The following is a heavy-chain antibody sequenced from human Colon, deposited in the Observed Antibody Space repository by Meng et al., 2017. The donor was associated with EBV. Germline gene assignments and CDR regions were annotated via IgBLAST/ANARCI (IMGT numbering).Heavy chain of an antibody. V-gene: IGHV3-21*01. D-gene: IGHD2-2*01. CDR1: GFTFSSYN. J-gene: IGHJ4*02. CDR2: ISANGKYI. CDR3: ASDSSPSPRVDYFGH. Sequence: EVHLVESGGGLVNPGGSLRLSCAASGFTFSSYNMNWVRQAPGKGLEWVSCISANGKYIYYADSVRGRFTISRDTARNSLFLQMNSLRGEDTAVYYCASDSSPSPRVDYFGHWGQGTLVTVSS.